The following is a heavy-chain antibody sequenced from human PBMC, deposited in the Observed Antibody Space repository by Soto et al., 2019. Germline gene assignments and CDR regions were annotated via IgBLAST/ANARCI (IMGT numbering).Heavy chain of an antibody. CDR1: GYTFTSYD. Sequence: ASVKVSCKASGYTFTSYDINWVRQATGQGLEWMGWMSAYNGNTNYAQKLQGRVTMTTDTSTSTAYMELRSLRSDDTAVYYCARDCSSTSCYWTEDLYYYYYGMDVWGQGTTVTVSS. D-gene: IGHD2-2*01. CDR2: MSAYNGNT. CDR3: ARDCSSTSCYWTEDLYYYYYGMDV. V-gene: IGHV1-18*01. J-gene: IGHJ6*02.